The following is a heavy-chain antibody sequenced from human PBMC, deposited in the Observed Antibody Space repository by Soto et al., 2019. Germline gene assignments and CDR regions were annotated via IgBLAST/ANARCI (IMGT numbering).Heavy chain of an antibody. Sequence: QVQLQESGPGLVKPSQTLSLTCTVSGGSISSGGYYWSWIRQHPGKGLEWIGYIYYSGSTYYNPSLKSRVTISVDTSKNQFSLKLSSVTAADTAMYYCARSGPGYYGSGSYYEGYYFDYWGQGTLVTVSS. V-gene: IGHV4-31*03. CDR1: GGSISSGGYY. D-gene: IGHD3-10*01. CDR2: IYYSGST. CDR3: ARSGPGYYGSGSYYEGYYFDY. J-gene: IGHJ4*02.